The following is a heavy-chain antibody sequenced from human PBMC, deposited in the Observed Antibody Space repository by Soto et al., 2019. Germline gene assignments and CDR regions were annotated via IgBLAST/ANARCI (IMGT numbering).Heavy chain of an antibody. Sequence: GGSLRLSCAASGFTFSSYDMSWVRQAPGKGLEWVSAISGSGGSTYYADSVKGRFTISRDNSKNTLYLQMNSLRAEDTAVYYCAKDWARLSMIVRYYFDYWGQGTLVTVSS. V-gene: IGHV3-23*01. D-gene: IGHD3-22*01. CDR2: ISGSGGST. CDR1: GFTFSSYD. CDR3: AKDWARLSMIVRYYFDY. J-gene: IGHJ4*02.